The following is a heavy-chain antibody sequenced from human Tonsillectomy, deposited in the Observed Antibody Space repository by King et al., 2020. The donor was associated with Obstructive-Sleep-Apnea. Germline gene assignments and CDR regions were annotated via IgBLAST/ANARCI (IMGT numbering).Heavy chain of an antibody. Sequence: VQLVESGAEVKKPGESLKISCKGSGYRFAYYWIGWVRQMPGKGLEWMGMIYPGDSDTRYSPSFQGHVTISADKSISTAYLQWSSLKASDTAFYYCAGHDTREGYGDYGPDYWGQGTLVTVSS. CDR1: GYRFAYYW. V-gene: IGHV5-51*01. D-gene: IGHD4-17*01. J-gene: IGHJ4*02. CDR3: AGHDTREGYGDYGPDY. CDR2: IYPGDSDT.